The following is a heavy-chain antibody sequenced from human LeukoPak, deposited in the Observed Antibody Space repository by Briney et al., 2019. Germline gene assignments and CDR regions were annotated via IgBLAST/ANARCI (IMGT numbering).Heavy chain of an antibody. D-gene: IGHD1-26*01. V-gene: IGHV4-61*01. CDR2: IYYSGST. J-gene: IGHJ4*02. CDR1: GGSVSSGSYY. CDR3: ARGYSGSYGRFDY. Sequence: SETLSLTCPVSGGSVSSGSYYWSWIRQPPGKGLEWIGYIYYSGSTSYNPSLKSRVTISVDTSKNQFSLKLSSVTAADTAVYYCARGYSGSYGRFDYWGQGTLVTVSS.